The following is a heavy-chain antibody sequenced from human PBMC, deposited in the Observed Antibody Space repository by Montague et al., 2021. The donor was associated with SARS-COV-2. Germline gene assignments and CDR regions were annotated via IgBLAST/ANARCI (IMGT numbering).Heavy chain of an antibody. V-gene: IGHV4-34*01. Sequence: SETLSLTCAVYGGSFNNYYWSWIRQAPGKGLEWIGEIDQGGATNYSPSLRSRLILSVDTSKNQFSLKLTSVAAADTAVYFCARGQRTAISVFGVLAGGPEGKCYGLAVWGLGTMVTVS. CDR1: GGSFNNYY. CDR3: ARGQRTAISVFGVLAGGPEGKCYGLAV. CDR2: IDQGGAT. D-gene: IGHD3-3*01. J-gene: IGHJ6*02.